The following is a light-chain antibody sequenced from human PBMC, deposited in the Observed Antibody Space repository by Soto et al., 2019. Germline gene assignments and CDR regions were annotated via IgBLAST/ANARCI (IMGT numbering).Light chain of an antibody. J-gene: IGLJ3*02. CDR2: VNN. V-gene: IGLV1-40*01. CDR1: SSNIGAGYD. CDR3: QSYDSSLNDWV. Sequence: QSVLTQPPSVSGAPGQRVTISCTGSSSNIGAGYDVHWYQQIPGAAPKLLIFVNNNRPSGVPDRFSGSKSGTSASLAITGLQAADEADYYCQSYDSSLNDWVFGGGTKLTV.